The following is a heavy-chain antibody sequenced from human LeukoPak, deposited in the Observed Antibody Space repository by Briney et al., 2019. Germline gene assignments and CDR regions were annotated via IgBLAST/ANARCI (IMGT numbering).Heavy chain of an antibody. D-gene: IGHD3-10*01. V-gene: IGHV3-23*01. J-gene: IGHJ4*02. CDR1: GFTFSSYA. CDR2: ISGSGGST. CDR3: ARDRAAVWSGYSKYYGSGSYYQN. Sequence: PGGSLRLSCAASGFTFSSYAMSWVRQAPGKGLEWVSAISGSGGSTYYADSVKGRFTISRDNAKNSLYLQMNSLRAEDTAVYYCARDRAAVWSGYSKYYGSGSYYQNWGQGTLVTVSS.